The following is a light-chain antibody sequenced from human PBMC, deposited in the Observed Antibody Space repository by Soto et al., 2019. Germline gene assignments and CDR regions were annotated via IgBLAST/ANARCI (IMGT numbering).Light chain of an antibody. CDR1: ALPKKY. CDR3: QSADTSGTYV. Sequence: SYELTQPPSVSVSPGQTARITCSGDALPKKYAYWYQQKPGQAPVLVIFKDNERPSGIPDRFSGSRSGTTVTLTISGVQAEDEAVYYCQSADTSGTYVFGSGTKVTVL. CDR2: KDN. V-gene: IGLV3-25*02. J-gene: IGLJ1*01.